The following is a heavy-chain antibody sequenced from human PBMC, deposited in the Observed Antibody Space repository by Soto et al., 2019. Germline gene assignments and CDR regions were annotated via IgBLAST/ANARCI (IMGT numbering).Heavy chain of an antibody. Sequence: QLQLQESGPGMVKPSETLSLTGNVSGVSISDTSYYWGWIRQPPGKGLEWIGTIYFNGNTFYNPSLKCRLTIAVDTSKHQFSQRLTSVTAADTAVYYCAKQGSYWGQGTLVAVSS. CDR2: IYFNGNT. CDR1: GVSISDTSYY. J-gene: IGHJ4*02. V-gene: IGHV4-39*01. CDR3: AKQGSY.